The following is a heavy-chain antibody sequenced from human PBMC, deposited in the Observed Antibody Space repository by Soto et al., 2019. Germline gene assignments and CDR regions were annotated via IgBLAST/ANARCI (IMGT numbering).Heavy chain of an antibody. CDR2: IYSDGST. CDR3: ARGRGGFRYGMDV. Sequence: EVQLVESGGGLVQPGGSLRLSCAASGFTVSSDYMNWVRLAPGKGLEWLSIIYSDGSTYYAYSVKGRFPISRHNSKSTMYLQMTSLRAEDKAVYYCARGRGGFRYGMDVWGQGTTVTVSS. V-gene: IGHV3-53*04. J-gene: IGHJ6*02. D-gene: IGHD6-25*01. CDR1: GFTVSSDY.